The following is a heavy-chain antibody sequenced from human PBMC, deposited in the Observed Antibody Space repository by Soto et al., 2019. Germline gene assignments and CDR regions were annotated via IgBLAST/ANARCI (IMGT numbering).Heavy chain of an antibody. Sequence: PSETLSLTCAVSGYSITNGYYWGWIRQPPGMGLEWIGSIYHSGSTSYNPSLRSRVTISVVTSKNQFSLKLRSVTAADTAMYCCAQVGGGGPLTAAIGRFDSWGQGTQVTVSP. CDR3: AQVGGGGPLTAAIGRFDS. V-gene: IGHV4-38-2*01. CDR1: GYSITNGYY. D-gene: IGHD3-16*01. J-gene: IGHJ4*02. CDR2: IYHSGST.